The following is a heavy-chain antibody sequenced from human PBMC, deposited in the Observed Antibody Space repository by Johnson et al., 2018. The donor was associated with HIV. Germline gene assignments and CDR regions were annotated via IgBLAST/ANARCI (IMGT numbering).Heavy chain of an antibody. CDR3: AKDTLLESGFDI. D-gene: IGHD3-3*02. CDR2: ISWNSGSI. CDR1: GFTFTNHA. Sequence: VQLVESGGGVVQPGRSLRLSCAASGFTFTNHAMDWVRQAPGKGLEWVSGISWNSGSIGYADSVKGRFTISRDNAKNSLYLQMNSLRAEDTALYYCAKDTLLESGFDIWGQGTMVTVSS. V-gene: IGHV3-9*01. J-gene: IGHJ3*02.